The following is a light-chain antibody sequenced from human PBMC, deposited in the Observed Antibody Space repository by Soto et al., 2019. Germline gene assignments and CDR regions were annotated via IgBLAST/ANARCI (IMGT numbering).Light chain of an antibody. V-gene: IGKV1-12*01. CDR2: TGS. CDR1: QGISNW. J-gene: IGKJ4*01. CDR3: QQANSFPLT. Sequence: DIQMTQSPSSVSASVGDRVSITCRASQGISNWLAWYQQKPGRAPKLLLYTGSSLQSGVPSRFSGTGSGTDFTLTISSLQPEDVATYYCQQANSFPLTVGGGTKVEIK.